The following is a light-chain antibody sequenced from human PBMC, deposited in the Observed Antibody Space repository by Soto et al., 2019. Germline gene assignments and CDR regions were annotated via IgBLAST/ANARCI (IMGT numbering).Light chain of an antibody. CDR3: QQSYSTPYT. CDR1: QSISSS. J-gene: IGKJ2*01. CDR2: TSS. V-gene: IGKV1-39*01. Sequence: DIQMTQSPSSLSASVGDRVTITCRASQSISSSLNWYQQKPGKATNLLIYTSSFLQGGVPSRFSGSGSGKDFNLTITSLPREAFATYSCQQSYSTPYTFGQGTKVEIK.